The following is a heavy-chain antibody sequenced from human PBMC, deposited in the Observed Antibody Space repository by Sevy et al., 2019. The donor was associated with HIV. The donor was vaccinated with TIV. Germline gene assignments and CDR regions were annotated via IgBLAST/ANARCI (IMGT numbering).Heavy chain of an antibody. J-gene: IGHJ6*02. D-gene: IGHD3-3*01. Sequence: ASVKVSCKASGYTFSDSGYYVHWVRQAPGQGLEWMGWINPKSGATNYAQKFQGRVTMTRDTSVSTANMELNRLTSDDTAVYYSARESYDFWTGPVDYDYGMDVWGQGTMVTVSS. CDR3: ARESYDFWTGPVDYDYGMDV. V-gene: IGHV1-2*02. CDR2: INPKSGAT. CDR1: GYTFSDSGYY.